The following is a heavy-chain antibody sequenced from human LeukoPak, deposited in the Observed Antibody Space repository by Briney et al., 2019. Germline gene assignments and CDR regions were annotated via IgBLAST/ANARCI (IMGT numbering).Heavy chain of an antibody. J-gene: IGHJ3*02. Sequence: SETLSLTCAVYGGSFSGYYWSWIRQPPGKGLEWIGEINHSGSTNYNPSLKSRVTISVDTSKNQFSLKLSSVTAADTAVYYCARDRGHYYDSSGYAFDIWGQGTMVTVSS. CDR1: GGSFSGYY. V-gene: IGHV4-34*01. D-gene: IGHD3-22*01. CDR2: INHSGST. CDR3: ARDRGHYYDSSGYAFDI.